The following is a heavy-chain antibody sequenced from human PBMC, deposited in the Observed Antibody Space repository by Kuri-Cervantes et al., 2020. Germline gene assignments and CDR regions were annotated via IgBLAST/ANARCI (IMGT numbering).Heavy chain of an antibody. CDR2: MYYSVTT. D-gene: IGHD5-12*01. CDR3: ARYIVATIYFDY. J-gene: IGHJ4*02. V-gene: IGHV4-39*01. CDR1: GDPIIRSRYY. Sequence: SETLSLTCTASGDPIIRSRYYWGWIRQSPGMGLEWIGSMYYSVTTYYNPSLKSRVTISVDTSKNQFSLKLSSVTAADTAVYYCARYIVATIYFDYWGQGTLVTVSS.